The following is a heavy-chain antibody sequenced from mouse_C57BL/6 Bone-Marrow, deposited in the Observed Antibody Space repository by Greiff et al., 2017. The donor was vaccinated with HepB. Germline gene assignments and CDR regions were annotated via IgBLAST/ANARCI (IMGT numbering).Heavy chain of an antibody. CDR2: ISSGGSYT. V-gene: IGHV5-6*01. CDR1: GFTFSSYG. Sequence: EVQVVESGGDLVKPGGSLKLSCAASGFTFSSYGMSWVRQTPDKRLEWVATISSGGSYTYYPDSVKGRFTISRDNAKNTLYLQMSSLKSEDTAMYYCVYYYGSRYYAMDYWGQGTSVTVSS. CDR3: VYYYGSRYYAMDY. D-gene: IGHD1-1*01. J-gene: IGHJ4*01.